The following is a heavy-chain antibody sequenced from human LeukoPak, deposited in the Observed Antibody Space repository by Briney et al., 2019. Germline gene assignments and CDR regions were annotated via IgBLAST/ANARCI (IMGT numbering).Heavy chain of an antibody. CDR3: SRDFQGY. V-gene: IGHV3-7*01. J-gene: IGHJ4*02. CDR1: GFTFSSHW. CDR2: TKEDGSEK. Sequence: GGSLRLSCAASGFTFSSHWMSRVRQAPGKGLEWLARTKEDGSEKYYVDSVKGRFTISRDNAKNSLHLEMNSLRAEDTAVYYCSRDFQGYWGQGILVTVSS.